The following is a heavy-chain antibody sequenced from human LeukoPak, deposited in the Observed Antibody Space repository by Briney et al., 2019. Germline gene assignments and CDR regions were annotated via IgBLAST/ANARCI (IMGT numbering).Heavy chain of an antibody. D-gene: IGHD3-3*01. CDR3: ARDSPVLRFLEWLEVDAFDI. V-gene: IGHV3-21*01. CDR1: GFTFSTYA. J-gene: IGHJ3*02. CDR2: ISSSSSYI. Sequence: GGSLRLSCGAFGFTFSTYAMSWVRQAPGKGLEWVSSISSSSSYIYYADSVKGRFTISRDSAKNSLYLQMNSLRAEDTAVYYCARDSPVLRFLEWLEVDAFDIWGQGTMVTVSS.